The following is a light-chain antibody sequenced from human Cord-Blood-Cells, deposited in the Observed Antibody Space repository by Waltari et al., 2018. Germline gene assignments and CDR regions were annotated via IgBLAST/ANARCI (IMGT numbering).Light chain of an antibody. CDR3: QQSYSTLPS. Sequence: IPMTQSPSSLSASVGDRVTITCRASQSISSYLNWYQQKPGKAPKLLIYAASSLQSGVPSRCGGSGSGTDFTLTISSLQPEDFATYYCQQSYSTLPSFGQGTKLEIK. CDR1: QSISSY. CDR2: AAS. J-gene: IGKJ2*03. V-gene: IGKV1-39*01.